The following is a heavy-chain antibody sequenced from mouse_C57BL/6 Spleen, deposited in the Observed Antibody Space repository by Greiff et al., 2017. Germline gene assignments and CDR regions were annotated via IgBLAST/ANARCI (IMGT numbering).Heavy chain of an antibody. CDR1: GYSITSGYY. D-gene: IGHD2-1*01. CDR3: ARGGNYRFYWYFDV. V-gene: IGHV3-6*01. CDR2: ISYDGSN. J-gene: IGHJ1*03. Sequence: VQLKESGPGLVKPSQSLSLTCSVTGYSITSGYYWNWIRQFPGNKLEWMGYISYDGSNNYNPSLKNRISITRDTSKNQFFLKLNSVTTEDTATYYCARGGNYRFYWYFDVWGTGTTVTVSS.